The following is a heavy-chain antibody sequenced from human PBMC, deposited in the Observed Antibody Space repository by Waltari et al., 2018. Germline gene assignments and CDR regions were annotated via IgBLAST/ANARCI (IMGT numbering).Heavy chain of an antibody. Sequence: QVQLQQWGAGLLKPSETLSLPCAVYGGSFSGYYWSWIRPPPGKGLEWIGEINHSGSTNYNPSLKSRVTISVDTSKNQFSLKLSSVTAADTAVYYCARGRGYSYGYYYWGQGTLVTVSS. D-gene: IGHD5-18*01. CDR1: GGSFSGYY. J-gene: IGHJ4*02. CDR2: INHSGST. V-gene: IGHV4-34*01. CDR3: ARGRGYSYGYYY.